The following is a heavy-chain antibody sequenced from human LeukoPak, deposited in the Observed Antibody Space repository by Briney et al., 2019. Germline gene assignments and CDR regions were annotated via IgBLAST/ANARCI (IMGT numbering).Heavy chain of an antibody. J-gene: IGHJ3*02. V-gene: IGHV4-38-2*02. Sequence: SETLSLTCTVSGYSISNGYYWGWIRQPPGKGLEWIGSIPYSGSTYYNPSLKSRVTISVDTSKNQFSLKLTSVTATDTAVYYCARRREGVTDAFDIWGQGTMVTVSS. D-gene: IGHD3-10*01. CDR3: ARRREGVTDAFDI. CDR2: IPYSGST. CDR1: GYSISNGYY.